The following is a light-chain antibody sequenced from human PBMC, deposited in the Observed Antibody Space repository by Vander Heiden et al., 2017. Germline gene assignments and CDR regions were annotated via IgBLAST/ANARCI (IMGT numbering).Light chain of an antibody. V-gene: IGLV1-51*01. J-gene: IGLJ1*01. Sequence: QSVLTQPPSVSAAPGQKVTISCSGSSPNIGNNYVSWYQQLPGTAPKLLIYDNNKRPSGIPDRFSGSKSGTSATLVITGLQTGDEADYYCGTWDSSLSAGGVFGTGTKVTVL. CDR1: SPNIGNNY. CDR2: DNN. CDR3: GTWDSSLSAGGV.